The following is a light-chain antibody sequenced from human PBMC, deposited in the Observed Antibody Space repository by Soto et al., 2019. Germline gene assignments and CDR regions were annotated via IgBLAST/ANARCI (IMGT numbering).Light chain of an antibody. V-gene: IGLV2-11*01. CDR2: DVT. CDR1: SSDVGDYNF. CDR3: CSYASTYTHVV. J-gene: IGLJ2*01. Sequence: QSALTQPRSVSGSPGQSVTISCTGSSSDVGDYNFVSWYQQHPGRAPKLIIYDVTKRPSGVPDRFSGSKSGNTASLTISWLQAEDEAEYYCCSYASTYTHVVFGGGTQLTVL.